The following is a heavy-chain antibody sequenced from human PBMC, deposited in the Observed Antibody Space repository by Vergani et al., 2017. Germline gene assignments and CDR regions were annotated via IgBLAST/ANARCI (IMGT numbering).Heavy chain of an antibody. V-gene: IGHV4-39*07. J-gene: IGHJ4*02. D-gene: IGHD6-19*01. CDR2: IYYSGST. Sequence: QLQLQESGPGLVKPSETLSLTCTVSGGSISSSSYYWGWIRQPPGKGLEWIGSIYYSGSTYYNPSLKSRVTISVDTSKNQFSLKLSSVTAADTAVYYCARREEPIAVAVPFDYWGQGTLVTVSS. CDR3: ARREEPIAVAVPFDY. CDR1: GGSISSSSYY.